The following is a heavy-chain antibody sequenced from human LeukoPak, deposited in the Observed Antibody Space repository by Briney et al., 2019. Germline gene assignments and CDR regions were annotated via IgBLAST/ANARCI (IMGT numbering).Heavy chain of an antibody. D-gene: IGHD3-22*01. Sequence: SETLSLTCTVSGYSISSGYYWGWIRQPPGKGLEWIGSLYHSGSTYYNPSLKSRVTISLDTSKNQFSLKLNSVTAADTAVYYCARDRRDYYDSSGYYYFDYWGQGTLVTVSS. CDR2: LYHSGST. CDR1: GYSISSGYY. V-gene: IGHV4-38-2*02. CDR3: ARDRRDYYDSSGYYYFDY. J-gene: IGHJ4*02.